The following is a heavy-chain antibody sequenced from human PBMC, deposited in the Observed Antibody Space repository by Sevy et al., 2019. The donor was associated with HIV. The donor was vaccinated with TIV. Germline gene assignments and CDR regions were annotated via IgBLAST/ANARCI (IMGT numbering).Heavy chain of an antibody. Sequence: GGSLRLSCEVSGFTFSDFYMSWSRQAPGKGLEWVSDISSGSTYTKSAYSVKGRFTISRDNAKNSLYLQMNSLRVEDTAVYYCARDRRNYAGQYFDYWGQGTLVTVSS. CDR3: ARDRRNYAGQYFDY. CDR1: GFTFSDFY. CDR2: ISSGSTYT. V-gene: IGHV3-11*06. D-gene: IGHD1-7*01. J-gene: IGHJ4*02.